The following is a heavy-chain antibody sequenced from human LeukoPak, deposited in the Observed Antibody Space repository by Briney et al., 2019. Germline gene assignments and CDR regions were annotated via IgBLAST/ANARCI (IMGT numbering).Heavy chain of an antibody. Sequence: VGSLRLSCVASVFSFSTYSMSWVCDAPGEGVGGGSAISSSSSYIYYADSVKGRFTISRDNAKNSLYLQMNSLRAEDTAVYYCARDLGYSSGPNYWGQGTRVTVSS. D-gene: IGHD6-19*01. J-gene: IGHJ4*02. CDR2: ISSSSSYI. CDR3: ARDLGYSSGPNY. V-gene: IGHV3-21*01. CDR1: VFSFSTYS.